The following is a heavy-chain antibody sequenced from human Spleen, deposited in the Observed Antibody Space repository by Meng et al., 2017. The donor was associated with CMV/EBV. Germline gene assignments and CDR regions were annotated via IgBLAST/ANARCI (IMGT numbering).Heavy chain of an antibody. V-gene: IGHV3-23*01. D-gene: IGHD3-3*01. CDR2: ISGSGGST. CDR1: GFTFSSYA. CDR3: ASTGTIFGSDY. J-gene: IGHJ4*02. Sequence: GGSLRLSCAASGFTFSSYAMSWVRQAPGKGLEWVSAISGSGGSTYYADSVKGRFTISRDNAKNSLYLQMNSLRAEDTAVYYCASTGTIFGSDYWGQGTLVTVSS.